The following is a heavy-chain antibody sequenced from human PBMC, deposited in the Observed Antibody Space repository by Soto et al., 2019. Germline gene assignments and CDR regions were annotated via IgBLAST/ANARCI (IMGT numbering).Heavy chain of an antibody. Sequence: PGGSLRLSCVVSGFTFSNAWMTWVRQAPGKGLEWVGRIKRKADGETTDYATFVKGRFAISRDDSKNTLFLQMDGLTIEDTAIYYCTTDRPLWLGESPSWHWFDYWGQGALVTV. CDR1: GFTFSNAW. D-gene: IGHD3-10*01. J-gene: IGHJ4*02. CDR2: IKRKADGETT. CDR3: TTDRPLWLGESPSWHWFDY. V-gene: IGHV3-15*01.